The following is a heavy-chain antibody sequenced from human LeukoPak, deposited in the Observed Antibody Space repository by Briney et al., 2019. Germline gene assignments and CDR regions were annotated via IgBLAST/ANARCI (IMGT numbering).Heavy chain of an antibody. D-gene: IGHD3-3*01. J-gene: IGHJ6*03. V-gene: IGHV4-4*09. CDR1: GGSISSYY. CDR2: IYTSGST. CDR3: ARHSTTYYDFWSGLQYYYYYMDV. Sequence: SETLSLTCTVSGGSISSYYWSWIRQPPGKGLEWIGYIYTSGSTNYNPSLKSRVTISVDTSKNQFSLTLSSVTAADTAVYYCARHSTTYYDFWSGLQYYYYYMDVWGKGTTVTVSS.